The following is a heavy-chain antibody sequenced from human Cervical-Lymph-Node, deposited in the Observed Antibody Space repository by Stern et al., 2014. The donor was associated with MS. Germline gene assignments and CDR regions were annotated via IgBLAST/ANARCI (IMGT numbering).Heavy chain of an antibody. CDR1: GFTFSSYG. CDR2: ISYDGSNK. CDR3: AKDLGGSYYHYYYGMDV. D-gene: IGHD1-26*01. J-gene: IGHJ6*02. Sequence: VQLVESGGGVVQPGRSLRLSCAASGFTFSSYGMHWVRQAPGKGLEWGAVISYDGSNKYYADSVKGRFTISRDNSKNTLYLQMNSLRAEDTAVYYCAKDLGGSYYHYYYGMDVWGQGTTVTVSS. V-gene: IGHV3-30*18.